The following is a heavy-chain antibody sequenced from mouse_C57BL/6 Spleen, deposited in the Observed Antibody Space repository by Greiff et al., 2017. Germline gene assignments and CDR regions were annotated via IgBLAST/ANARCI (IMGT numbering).Heavy chain of an antibody. CDR1: GFTFSDYY. J-gene: IGHJ1*03. Sequence: ESEGGLVQPGSSMKLSCTASGFTFSDYYMAWVRQVPEKGLEWVANINYDGSSTYYLDSLKSRFIISRDNAKNILYLQMSSLKSEDTATYYCAREGAYSNYDWYFDVWGTGTTVTVSS. CDR2: INYDGSST. CDR3: AREGAYSNYDWYFDV. V-gene: IGHV5-16*01. D-gene: IGHD2-5*01.